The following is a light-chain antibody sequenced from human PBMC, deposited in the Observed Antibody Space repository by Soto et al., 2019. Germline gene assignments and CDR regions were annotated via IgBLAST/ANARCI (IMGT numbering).Light chain of an antibody. V-gene: IGLV1-40*01. CDR1: SSNIGAGYD. CDR3: QSYDSSLSAPYV. CDR2: GNS. Sequence: QSVLTQPPSVSGAPGQRVTISCTGSSSNIGAGYDVHWYQQFPGTAPKLLIHGNSNRPSGVPDRFSGSKSGTSASLAITGLQAEDEADYYCQSYDSSLSAPYVFGTGTKVTVL. J-gene: IGLJ1*01.